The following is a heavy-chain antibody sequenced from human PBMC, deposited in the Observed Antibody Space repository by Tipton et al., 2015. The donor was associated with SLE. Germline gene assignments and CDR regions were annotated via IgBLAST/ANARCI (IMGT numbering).Heavy chain of an antibody. CDR1: GFSFDAYT. D-gene: IGHD5-18*01. Sequence: SLRLSCTASGFSFDAYTMSWFRQAPGKGPQWLGFIRSKAYGGTPEYAASVTGRFTISRDDSKSIAYLQMNSLRAEDTAVYYCARDVENYGYSYGYADYWGQGTLVTVSS. CDR3: ARDVENYGYSYGYADY. V-gene: IGHV3-49*03. J-gene: IGHJ4*02. CDR2: IRSKAYGGTP.